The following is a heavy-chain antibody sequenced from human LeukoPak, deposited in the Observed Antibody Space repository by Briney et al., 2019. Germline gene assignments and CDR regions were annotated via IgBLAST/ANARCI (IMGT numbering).Heavy chain of an antibody. J-gene: IGHJ4*02. CDR3: AFLARTGARD. CDR2: INPDTGDT. Sequence: GASVKVSCKSSGYSFSDYYMHWVRQAPGQGPEWMGWINPDTGDTNFAQRFQGRVTMTRDTSINTAYMDLSSLTSDDTAVYYCAFLARTGARDWGQGTLVTVSS. CDR1: GYSFSDYY. D-gene: IGHD5-12*01. V-gene: IGHV1-2*02.